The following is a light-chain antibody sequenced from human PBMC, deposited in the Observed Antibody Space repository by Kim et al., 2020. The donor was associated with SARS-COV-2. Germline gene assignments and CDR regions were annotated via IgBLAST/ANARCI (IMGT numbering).Light chain of an antibody. CDR3: QQYDKSPPYT. CDR2: DAS. V-gene: IGKV3-20*01. CDR1: QSLSNNY. J-gene: IGKJ2*01. Sequence: SPGERATLSCRASQSLSNNYLAWYQQKPGQSPRLLIYDASSRATDIPDRFSGSGSGTDFTLTISRLEPEDFAVYYCQQYDKSPPYTFGQGTKLEI.